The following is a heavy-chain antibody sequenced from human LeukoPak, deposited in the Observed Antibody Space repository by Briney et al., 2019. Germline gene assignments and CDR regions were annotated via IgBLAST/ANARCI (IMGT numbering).Heavy chain of an antibody. D-gene: IGHD1-7*01. V-gene: IGHV3-30*01. J-gene: IGHJ4*02. Sequence: GGSLRLSCAASGFTFSSYAMHWVRQAPGKGLEWVAVISYDGSNKYYADSVKGRFTISRDNSKNTLYLQMNSLRAEDTAVYYCARDLETGTTYLGLGSLDYWGQGTVVTVSS. CDR1: GFTFSSYA. CDR3: ARDLETGTTYLGLGSLDY. CDR2: ISYDGSNK.